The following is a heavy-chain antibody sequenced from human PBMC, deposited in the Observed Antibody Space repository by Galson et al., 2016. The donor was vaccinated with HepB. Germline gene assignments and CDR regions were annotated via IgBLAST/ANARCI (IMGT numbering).Heavy chain of an antibody. CDR1: SFTFSNAW. CDR2: IKRKSEGETT. D-gene: IGHD7-27*01. Sequence: SLRLSCAVSSFTFSNAWMNWVRQAPGKGLEWVGRIKRKSEGETTDYAAPVKGRFTISKDDSKNTLFLQMNSLKTEDTAVYYCAADTILTGDYALDFWGQGTLVTVSS. J-gene: IGHJ3*01. V-gene: IGHV3-15*07. CDR3: AADTILTGDYALDF.